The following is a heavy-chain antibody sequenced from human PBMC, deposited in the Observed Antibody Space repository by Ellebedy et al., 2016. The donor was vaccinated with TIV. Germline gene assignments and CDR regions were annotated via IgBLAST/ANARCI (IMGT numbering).Heavy chain of an antibody. CDR3: ARGSILKYKQHAIDY. CDR2: ISNTGSRT. Sequence: PGGSLRLSCAASGFXXRSYAXSCVLHAPGKWLEWVSTISNTGSRTYYADSVEGRFTISRDNSKNTVYLQMDSLRAEETAIYDCARGSILKYKQHAIDYWGRGTLVTVSS. J-gene: IGHJ4*02. D-gene: IGHD1/OR15-1a*01. V-gene: IGHV3-23*01. CDR1: GFXXRSYA.